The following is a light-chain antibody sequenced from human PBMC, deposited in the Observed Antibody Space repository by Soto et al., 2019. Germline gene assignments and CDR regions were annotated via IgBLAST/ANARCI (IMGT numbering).Light chain of an antibody. CDR3: QPYNNWPPIT. Sequence: EIVMTQSPATLSVSPGERATLSCRASQSVSSNLAWYQQKPGQAPRLLIYGASTRATGIPARFSGSGSGTEFTRTISSLQSEDFAVYYCQPYNNWPPITFGQGTRLEIK. V-gene: IGKV3-15*01. J-gene: IGKJ5*01. CDR1: QSVSSN. CDR2: GAS.